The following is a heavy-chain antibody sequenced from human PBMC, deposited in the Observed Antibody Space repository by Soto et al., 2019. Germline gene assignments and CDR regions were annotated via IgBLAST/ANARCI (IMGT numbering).Heavy chain of an antibody. CDR2: MYPSGSN. CDR3: ARAPDY. CDR1: GDSVSSRGSHY. Sequence: QLQLQESGPGLVRPSETLSLTCTVSGDSVSSRGSHYWGWIRQHPGQGLEWIGSMYPSGSNYYNPSLKSRATISIDRSKNDFSPKLASVTAADTAMYYCARAPDYWGQGTLVTVSS. V-gene: IGHV4-39*02. J-gene: IGHJ4*02.